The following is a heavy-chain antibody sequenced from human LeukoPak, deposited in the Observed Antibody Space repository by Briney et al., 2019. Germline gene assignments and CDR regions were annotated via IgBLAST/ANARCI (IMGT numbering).Heavy chain of an antibody. D-gene: IGHD6-13*01. Sequence: GGSLRLSCAASGFTFDNYGMNWVRQAPGKGLEWVSGISWNSGSIGYADSVKGRFTISRDNAKNSLYLQMNSLRVEDTALYYCAKVVYSSSWYNSAYFDYWGQGTLVTVSS. CDR1: GFTFDNYG. V-gene: IGHV3-9*01. CDR2: ISWNSGSI. J-gene: IGHJ4*02. CDR3: AKVVYSSSWYNSAYFDY.